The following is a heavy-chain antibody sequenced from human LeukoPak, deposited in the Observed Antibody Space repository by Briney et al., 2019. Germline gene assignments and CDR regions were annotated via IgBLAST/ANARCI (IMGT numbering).Heavy chain of an antibody. V-gene: IGHV4-34*01. J-gene: IGHJ4*02. CDR1: GGSFSGYY. CDR2: INHSGST. CDR3: ARGHSITGTNAGIYYFDY. Sequence: SETLSLTCAVYGGSFSGYYWSWIRQPPGKGLEWIGEINHSGSTNYNPSLKSRVTISVDTSKNQFSLKLSSVTAADTAVYYCARGHSITGTNAGIYYFDYWGQGTLVTVPS. D-gene: IGHD1-20*01.